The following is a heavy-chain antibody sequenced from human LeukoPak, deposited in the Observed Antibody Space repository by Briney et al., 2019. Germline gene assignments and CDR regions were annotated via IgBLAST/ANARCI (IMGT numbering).Heavy chain of an antibody. CDR3: AKDVISQYYFDY. CDR1: GFTFSSYS. Sequence: GGSLRLSCAASGFTFSSYSMNWVRQAPGKGLEWVSSISSSSSYIYYADSVKGRFTISRDNSKNTLYLQMNSLRAEDTAVYYCAKDVISQYYFDYWGQGTLVTVSS. D-gene: IGHD2-21*01. V-gene: IGHV3-21*01. CDR2: ISSSSSYI. J-gene: IGHJ4*02.